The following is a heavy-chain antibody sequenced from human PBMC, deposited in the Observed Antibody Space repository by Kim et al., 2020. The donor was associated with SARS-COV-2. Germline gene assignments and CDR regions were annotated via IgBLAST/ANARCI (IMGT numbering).Heavy chain of an antibody. CDR2: IYTSGST. CDR3: ARVKKTPVGGGDLDEQ. CDR1: GGSISSYY. Sequence: SETLSLTCTVSGGSISSYYWSWIRQPAGKGLEWIGRIYTSGSTNYNPSLKSRVTMSVDTSKNQFSLKLSSVTAADTAVYYCARVKKTPVGGGDLDEQWGQGTLVTVSS. D-gene: IGHD3-10*01. V-gene: IGHV4-4*07. J-gene: IGHJ4*02.